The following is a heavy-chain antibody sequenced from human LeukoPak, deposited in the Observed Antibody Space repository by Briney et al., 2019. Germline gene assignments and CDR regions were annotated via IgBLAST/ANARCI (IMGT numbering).Heavy chain of an antibody. CDR1: GFTFSGYA. V-gene: IGHV3-23*01. J-gene: IGHJ6*03. CDR3: AKGPDYASYYYYYYMDV. D-gene: IGHD4-17*01. CDR2: ISGSGGST. Sequence: GGSLRLSCAASGFTFSGYAMSWVRQAPGKGLEWVSAISGSGGSTYYADSVKGRFTIPRDNSKNTLYLQMNSLRAEDTAVYYCAKGPDYASYYYYYYMDVWGKGTTVTISS.